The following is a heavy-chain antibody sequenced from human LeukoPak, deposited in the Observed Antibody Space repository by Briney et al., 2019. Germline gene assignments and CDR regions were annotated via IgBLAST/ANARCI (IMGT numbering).Heavy chain of an antibody. V-gene: IGHV1-18*04. Sequence: GASVKVSCKASGYTFTSYYMHWVRRAPGQGLEWMGWISAYNGNTNYAQKLQGRVTMTTDTSTSTAYMELRSLRSDDTAVYYCARDYDSSGCNFDYWGQGTLVTVSS. CDR2: ISAYNGNT. CDR3: ARDYDSSGCNFDY. CDR1: GYTFTSYY. D-gene: IGHD3-22*01. J-gene: IGHJ4*02.